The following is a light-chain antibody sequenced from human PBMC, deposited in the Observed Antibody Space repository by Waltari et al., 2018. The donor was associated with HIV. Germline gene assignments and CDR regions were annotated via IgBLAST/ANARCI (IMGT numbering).Light chain of an antibody. J-gene: IGKJ1*01. CDR2: WAS. CDR3: QQYYSTPWT. Sequence: DIVMIQSPDSLPVSLGERATINCKSSQSILYSANNKNHLTWYQQKPGQPPKLLIYWASTRESGVPDRFSGSGSGTDFTLTISSLQAEDVAVYYCQQYYSTPWTFGQGTKVEIK. V-gene: IGKV4-1*01. CDR1: QSILYSANNKNH.